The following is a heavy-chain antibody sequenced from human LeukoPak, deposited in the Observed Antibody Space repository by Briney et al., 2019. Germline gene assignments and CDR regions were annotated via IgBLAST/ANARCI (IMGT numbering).Heavy chain of an antibody. Sequence: SVKVSCKASGGTFSSYAISWVRQAPGQGLEWMGGIIPIFGTANYAQKFQGRVTITADESTSTAYMELSSLRSEDTAVYYCARLGQLANWFDPWGQGTLVTVSS. V-gene: IGHV1-69*13. D-gene: IGHD1-1*01. J-gene: IGHJ5*02. CDR2: IIPIFGTA. CDR3: ARLGQLANWFDP. CDR1: GGTFSSYA.